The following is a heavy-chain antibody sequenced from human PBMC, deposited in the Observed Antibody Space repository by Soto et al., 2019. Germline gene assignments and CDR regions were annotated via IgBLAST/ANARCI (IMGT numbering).Heavy chain of an antibody. D-gene: IGHD2-2*01. CDR3: ARGSPIVVVPAPEYYFEY. CDR1: GYTFTSYY. Sequence: ASVKISCKASGYTFTSYYMHWVRQAPGQGLEWMGIINPSGGSTSYAQKFQGRVTMTRDTSTSTVYMELSSLRSEDTAVYYCARGSPIVVVPAPEYYFEYWGQGTLVTVSS. V-gene: IGHV1-46*01. CDR2: INPSGGST. J-gene: IGHJ4*02.